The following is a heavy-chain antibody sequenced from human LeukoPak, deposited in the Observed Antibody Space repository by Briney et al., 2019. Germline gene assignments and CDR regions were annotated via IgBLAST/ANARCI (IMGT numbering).Heavy chain of an antibody. CDR2: INWNGGST. V-gene: IGHV3-20*01. CDR3: ARDLVSDYYGSGSYSPNWFDP. Sequence: PGGSLRLSCAASGFTFDDYGMSWVRKAQGKGLEWVPGINWNGGSTGYADSVKGRFTISRDNAKNSLYLQMNSLRAEDTALYHCARDLVSDYYGSGSYSPNWFDPWGQGTLVTVSS. D-gene: IGHD3-10*01. J-gene: IGHJ5*02. CDR1: GFTFDDYG.